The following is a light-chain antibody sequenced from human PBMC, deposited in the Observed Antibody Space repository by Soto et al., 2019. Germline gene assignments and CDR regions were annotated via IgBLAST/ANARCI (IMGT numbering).Light chain of an antibody. CDR3: CSYAGSSTWL. J-gene: IGLJ3*02. V-gene: IGLV2-23*01. CDR1: SSDIGTYNL. CDR2: EGT. Sequence: QSVLTQPASVSGSPGQSITISCTGTSSDIGTYNLVSWYQQYPGKAPKLMIYEGTQRPSGISNRFSGSKSGSTASLTISGLQAEDEADYYCCSYAGSSTWLFGGGTKVTVL.